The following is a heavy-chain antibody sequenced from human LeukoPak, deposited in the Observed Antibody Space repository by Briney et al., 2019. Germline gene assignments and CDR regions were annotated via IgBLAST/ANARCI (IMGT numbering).Heavy chain of an antibody. CDR2: ISYDGSNK. D-gene: IGHD1-14*01. Sequence: PGGSLRLSCAASGFTFSSYAMHWVRQAPGKGLEWVAVISYDGSNKYYADSVKGRFTISRDNSKNTLYLQMNSLRAEDTAVYYCARGAPYNRNRGIDPWGQGTPVTVSS. CDR1: GFTFSSYA. J-gene: IGHJ5*02. CDR3: ARGAPYNRNRGIDP. V-gene: IGHV3-30-3*01.